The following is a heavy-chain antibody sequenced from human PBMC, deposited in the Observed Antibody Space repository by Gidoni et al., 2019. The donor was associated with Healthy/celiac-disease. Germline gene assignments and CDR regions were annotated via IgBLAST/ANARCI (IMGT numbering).Heavy chain of an antibody. CDR2: ISYDGSNK. CDR1: GFTFSSYA. Sequence: QVKLVESGGGVVQPGRSLRLSWAASGFTFSSYAMHWVRQAPGKGLEWVAVISYDGSNKYYADSVTGRFTISRDNSKNTLYLQMNSLRAEDTAVYYCARSGYSHRPYAFDIWGQGTMVTVSS. CDR3: ARSGYSHRPYAFDI. J-gene: IGHJ3*02. D-gene: IGHD5-18*01. V-gene: IGHV3-30-3*01.